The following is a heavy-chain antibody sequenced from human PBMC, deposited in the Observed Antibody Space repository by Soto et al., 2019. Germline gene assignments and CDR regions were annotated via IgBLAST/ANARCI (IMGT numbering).Heavy chain of an antibody. CDR2: MNPNSGNT. CDR3: ARVMITFGGVIANAFEI. Sequence: ASVKVSCKASGYTFTSYDINWVRQATGQGLEWMGWMNPNSGNTGYAQKFQGRVTMTRNTSISTAYMELSSLRSEDTAVYYCARVMITFGGVIANAFEIWGQGTMVTVSS. J-gene: IGHJ3*02. D-gene: IGHD3-16*02. CDR1: GYTFTSYD. V-gene: IGHV1-8*01.